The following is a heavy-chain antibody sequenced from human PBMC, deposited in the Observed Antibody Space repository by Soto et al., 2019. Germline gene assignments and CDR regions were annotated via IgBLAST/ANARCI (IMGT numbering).Heavy chain of an antibody. CDR2: TYYRSNWYN. J-gene: IGHJ3*02. CDR1: GDSVSSNSAA. Sequence: SQTLSLTCAISGDSVSSNSAAWNWIRQSPSRGLEWLGRTYYRSNWYNDYAVSVKSRIIINPDTSKNQFSLQLNSVTPEDTAVYYCARVPHWGSDDTFDIWGQGTMVTVS. D-gene: IGHD7-27*01. CDR3: ARVPHWGSDDTFDI. V-gene: IGHV6-1*01.